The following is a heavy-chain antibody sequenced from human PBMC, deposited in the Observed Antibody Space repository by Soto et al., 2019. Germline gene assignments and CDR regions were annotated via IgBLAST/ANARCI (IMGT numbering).Heavy chain of an antibody. J-gene: IGHJ3*02. CDR1: GFTFSNAW. CDR3: TTDPLTYYYDSSGYPDAFDI. D-gene: IGHD3-22*01. CDR2: IKSKTDGGTT. Sequence: PVGSLRLSCAASGFTFSNAWMSWVRQAPGMGLEWVGRIKSKTDGGTTEYAAPVKGRFAVSRDDSKNTVYLQMNSLKTEDTAVYYCTTDPLTYYYDSSGYPDAFDIWGQGTMVTVSS. V-gene: IGHV3-15*01.